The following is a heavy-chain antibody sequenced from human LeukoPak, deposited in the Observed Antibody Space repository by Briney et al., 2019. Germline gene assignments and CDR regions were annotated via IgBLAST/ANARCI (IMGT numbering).Heavy chain of an antibody. CDR2: ISWNSGSI. D-gene: IGHD6-13*01. Sequence: PGRSLRLSCAASGVTFDDYAMHWVRQAPGKGLEWVSGISWNSGSIGYADSVKGRFTISRGNAKNSLHLQMNSLRAEDTALYYCAKDSAGTSFDYWGQGTLVTVSS. V-gene: IGHV3-9*01. J-gene: IGHJ4*02. CDR3: AKDSAGTSFDY. CDR1: GVTFDDYA.